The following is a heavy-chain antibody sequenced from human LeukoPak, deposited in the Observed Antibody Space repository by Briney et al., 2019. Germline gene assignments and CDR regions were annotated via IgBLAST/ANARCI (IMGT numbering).Heavy chain of an antibody. CDR1: GYTFTSYG. CDR3: ARRVEYYYASYYYYMDV. J-gene: IGHJ6*03. D-gene: IGHD3-10*01. CDR2: ISAYNGNT. V-gene: IGHV1-18*01. Sequence: ASVKVSCKASGYTFTSYGIIWVRQAPGQGLEWMGWISAYNGNTNYAQKLQGRVTMTTDTSTSTAYMELRSLRSDDTAVYYCARRVEYYYASYYYYMDVWGKGTTVTVSS.